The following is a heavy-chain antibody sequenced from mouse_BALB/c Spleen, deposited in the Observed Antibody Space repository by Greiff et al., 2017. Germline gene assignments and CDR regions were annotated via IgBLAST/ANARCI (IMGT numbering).Heavy chain of an antibody. J-gene: IGHJ4*01. CDR2: ISDGGSYT. Sequence: DVQLQESGGGLVKPGGSLKLSCAASGFTFSDYYMYWVRQTPEKRLEWVATISDGGSYTYYPDSVKGRFTISRDNAKNNLYLQMSSLKSEDTAMYYCARGDYRYEEGYAMDYWGQGTSVTVSS. CDR3: ARGDYRYEEGYAMDY. V-gene: IGHV5-4*02. D-gene: IGHD2-14*01. CDR1: GFTFSDYY.